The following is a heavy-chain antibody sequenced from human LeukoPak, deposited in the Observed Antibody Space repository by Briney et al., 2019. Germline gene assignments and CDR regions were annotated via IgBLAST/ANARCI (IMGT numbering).Heavy chain of an antibody. J-gene: IGHJ5*02. CDR3: ARAGRSGWSHNWFDP. V-gene: IGHV4-34*01. D-gene: IGHD6-19*01. CDR1: GGSFSGYY. Sequence: SETLSLTCAVYGGSFSGYYWSWIRQPPGKGLEWIGEINHSGSTNYNPSLKSRVTISVDTSKNQFSLKLSSVTAADTAVYYCARAGRSGWSHNWFDPWGQGTLVTVSS. CDR2: INHSGST.